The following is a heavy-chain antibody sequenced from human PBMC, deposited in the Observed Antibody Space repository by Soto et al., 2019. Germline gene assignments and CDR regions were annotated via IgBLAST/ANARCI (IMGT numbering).Heavy chain of an antibody. CDR3: ARVRLYCSSSSCEGLAEPFDI. Sequence: QVQLVQSGAEVKKPGASMKVSCEASGYTFTTYDINWVRQATGQGLEWMGWMNPNSGNTGYAQKFQGRVTMTRDTSISTAYMERSSLRSEDTAVYYCARVRLYCSSSSCEGLAEPFDIWGQGTMVTVS. CDR2: MNPNSGNT. CDR1: GYTFTTYD. D-gene: IGHD2-2*01. V-gene: IGHV1-8*01. J-gene: IGHJ3*02.